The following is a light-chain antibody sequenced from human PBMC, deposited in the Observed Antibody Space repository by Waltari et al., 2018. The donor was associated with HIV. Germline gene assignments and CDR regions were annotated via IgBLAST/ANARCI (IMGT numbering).Light chain of an antibody. CDR2: GAS. V-gene: IGKV3-15*01. CDR3: QQYNNWPPLMYT. CDR1: QSVSSN. J-gene: IGKJ2*01. Sequence: EIVMTQSPATLSVSPGERATLSCRASQSVSSNLAWYQQKPGQAPRLLIYGASTRATGIPARFSGSGSGKEFTLTISSLQSEDFAVYYCQQYNNWPPLMYTFGQGTKLEIK.